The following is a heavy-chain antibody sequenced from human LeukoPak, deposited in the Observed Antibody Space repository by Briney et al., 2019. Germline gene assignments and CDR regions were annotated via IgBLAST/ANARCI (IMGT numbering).Heavy chain of an antibody. Sequence: GGSLKLSCAPSGYTVSSNPVSWIRQIPGKGLEWVSAVYYGGSTFYADSVKGRFTSSRDISKNTWNLQMNSLRAEDTAVYYCARVAKDCGGDCFVDSWGQGTQVTVSS. CDR1: GYTVSSNP. CDR3: ARVAKDCGGDCFVDS. D-gene: IGHD2-21*01. CDR2: VYYGGST. V-gene: IGHV3-66*01. J-gene: IGHJ4*02.